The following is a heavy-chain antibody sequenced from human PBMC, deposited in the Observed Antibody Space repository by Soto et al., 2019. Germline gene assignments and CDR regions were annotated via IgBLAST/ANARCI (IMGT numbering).Heavy chain of an antibody. J-gene: IGHJ6*02. CDR1: GGSFSGYY. V-gene: IGHV4-34*01. Sequence: QVQLQQWGAGLLKPSETLSLTCAVYGGSFSGYYWSWIRQPPGKGLEWIGEINHSGSTNYNPSLKSRVTISVDTSKNQFSLKLSSVTAADTAVYYCERGRGVVVSYYYYYGMDVWGQGTTVTVSS. D-gene: IGHD3-22*01. CDR2: INHSGST. CDR3: ERGRGVVVSYYYYYGMDV.